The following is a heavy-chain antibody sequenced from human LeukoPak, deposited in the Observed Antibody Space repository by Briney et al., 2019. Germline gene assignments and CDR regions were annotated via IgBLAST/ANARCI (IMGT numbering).Heavy chain of an antibody. V-gene: IGHV4-34*01. CDR3: ARLGFSSSWYVSYWFDP. CDR1: GGSFSGYY. J-gene: IGHJ5*02. Sequence: SETLSLTCAVYGGSFSGYYWSWIRQPPGKGLEWIGEINHSGSTNYNPSLKSRVTISVDTSKNQFSLKLSSVTAADTAVYYCARLGFSSSWYVSYWFDPWGQGTLVTVSS. CDR2: INHSGST. D-gene: IGHD6-13*01.